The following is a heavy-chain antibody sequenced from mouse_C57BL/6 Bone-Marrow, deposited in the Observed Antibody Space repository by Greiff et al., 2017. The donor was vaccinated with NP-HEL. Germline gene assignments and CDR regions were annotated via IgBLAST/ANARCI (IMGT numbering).Heavy chain of an antibody. J-gene: IGHJ1*03. V-gene: IGHV5-12*01. Sequence: EVKLVESGGGLVQPGGSLKLSCAASGFTFSDYYMYWVRQTPEKRLEWVAYISNGGGSTYYPDTVKGRFTISRDNAKNTLYLQMSRLKSEDTAMYYWARGITTVVAHWYFDVWGTGTTVTVSS. D-gene: IGHD1-1*01. CDR3: ARGITTVVAHWYFDV. CDR2: ISNGGGST. CDR1: GFTFSDYY.